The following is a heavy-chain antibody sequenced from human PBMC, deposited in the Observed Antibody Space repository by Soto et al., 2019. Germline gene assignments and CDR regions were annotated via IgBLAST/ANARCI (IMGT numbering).Heavy chain of an antibody. CDR1: GGSLTGYY. CDR3: ARGQEGIVATH. J-gene: IGHJ1*01. V-gene: IGHV4-34*01. CDR2: IKDGGVT. D-gene: IGHD5-12*01. Sequence: QVHLQQWGAGLLKPSETLSLTCAVNGGSLTGYYWSWIRQPPGKGLEWIGEIKDGGVTHYSPSLKGRVTLSADTSHNQFSLKLHAVTAADTAVHYCARGQEGIVATHWDQGTLVTVSS.